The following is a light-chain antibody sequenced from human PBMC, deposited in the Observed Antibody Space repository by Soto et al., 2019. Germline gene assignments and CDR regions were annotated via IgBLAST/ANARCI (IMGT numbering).Light chain of an antibody. J-gene: IGLJ2*01. Sequence: QSVLTQPPSWSGAPVQGVTISCTGGGSNIGAGYYVHGYQQLPGIAPKFLIFTNTNRPSGVPDRFSGSKSGTSASLSITGLQAEDEADYYCQSYDSSLSGLVFGGGTKVTVL. CDR3: QSYDSSLSGLV. CDR1: GSNIGAGYY. CDR2: TNT. V-gene: IGLV1-40*01.